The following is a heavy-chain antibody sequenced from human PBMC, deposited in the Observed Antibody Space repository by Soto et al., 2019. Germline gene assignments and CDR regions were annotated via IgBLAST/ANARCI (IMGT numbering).Heavy chain of an antibody. Sequence: GASVKVSCKASGYTFTSYGISWVRQAPGQGLEWMGWVSAYNGNTNYAQKLQGRVTMTTDTSTRPAYMELRSLRSDDTAVYYCARDQTIFGLVIMIDYWGQGTLVTVSS. V-gene: IGHV1-18*01. CDR1: GYTFTSYG. CDR2: VSAYNGNT. CDR3: ARDQTIFGLVIMIDY. D-gene: IGHD3-3*01. J-gene: IGHJ4*02.